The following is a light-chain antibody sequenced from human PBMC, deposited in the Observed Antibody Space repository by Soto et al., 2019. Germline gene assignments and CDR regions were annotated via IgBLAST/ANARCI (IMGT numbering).Light chain of an antibody. CDR1: QILVHSDGIAY. CDR2: GAS. CDR3: QQYSNWPLT. J-gene: IGKJ4*01. V-gene: IGKV2-30*02. Sequence: DVVMTQSPLSLPVTLVHPASISFRSNQILVHSDGIAYFSWFQQRPGRSPRLLIFGASTRAAGIPARFSGSGSGTEFTLTISSPQSEDFAVYYCQQYSNWPLTFGGGTKVDIK.